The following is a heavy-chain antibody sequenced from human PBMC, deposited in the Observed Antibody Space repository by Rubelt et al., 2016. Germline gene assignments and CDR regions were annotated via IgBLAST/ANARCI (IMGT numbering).Heavy chain of an antibody. V-gene: IGHV4-39*02. CDR2: IYYSGST. CDR1: GGSISSSSYY. Sequence: QLQLQESGPGLVKPSETLSLTCTVSGGSISSSSYYWGWIRQPPGKGLEWIGSIYYSGSTYYNPSLKSRVTISVDTSKNQFSLKLSSVTAADTAVYYCARDLQLVATYDYWGQGTLVTVSS. J-gene: IGHJ4*02. D-gene: IGHD5-12*01. CDR3: ARDLQLVATYDY.